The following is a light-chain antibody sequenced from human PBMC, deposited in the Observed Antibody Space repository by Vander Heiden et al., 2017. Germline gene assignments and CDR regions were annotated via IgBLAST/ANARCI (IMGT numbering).Light chain of an antibody. CDR1: QGISSY. J-gene: IGKJ2*01. CDR2: AAS. Sequence: IRMTQSPSSFSASTGDRVTITCRASQGISSYLAWYQQKPGKAPKLLIYAASTLQSGAPSRFSGSACGTDFTLTISFLQSEDFATYYCQHDYSYPPYTFGQGTKLEIK. CDR3: QHDYSYPPYT. V-gene: IGKV1-8*01.